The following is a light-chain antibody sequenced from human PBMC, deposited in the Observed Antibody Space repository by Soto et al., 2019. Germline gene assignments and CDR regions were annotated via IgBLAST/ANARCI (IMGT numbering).Light chain of an antibody. J-gene: IGKJ1*01. CDR3: QQYHNSPIT. CDR2: GAS. CDR1: QSVSSEK. Sequence: EIVLTQSPGTLSLSPGERASLSCRASQSVSSEKLAWYQQKPGQAPRLLIFGASGRATGIPERFSGSGSGTDFSLTISRLEPEDSAVYYCQQYHNSPITFGHGTKVDIK. V-gene: IGKV3-20*01.